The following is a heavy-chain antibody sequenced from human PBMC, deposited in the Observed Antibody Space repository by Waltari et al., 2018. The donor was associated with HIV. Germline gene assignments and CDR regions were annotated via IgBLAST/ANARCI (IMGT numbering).Heavy chain of an antibody. V-gene: IGHV4-4*07. J-gene: IGHJ3*02. CDR2: IYTSGST. D-gene: IGHD3-16*02. CDR3: ARGLRLGELSLYKYAFDI. CDR1: GGSISSYY. Sequence: QVQLEESGPGLVKPSETLSLTCTVSGGSISSYYWSWIRLPAGKGLEWIGRIYTSGSTNTAPPHQSRVTLSVDTSMNQFSRKLSSVTATVTAVYYCARGLRLGELSLYKYAFDIWGQGTMVTVSS.